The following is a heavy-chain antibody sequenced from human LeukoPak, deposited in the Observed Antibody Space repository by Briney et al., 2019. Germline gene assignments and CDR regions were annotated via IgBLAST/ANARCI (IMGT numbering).Heavy chain of an antibody. V-gene: IGHV3-48*03. J-gene: IGHJ4*02. Sequence: PGGSLRLSCAASGFTFSSYEMNWVRQAPGKGLEWVSYISSSGSTIYYADSVKGRITISRDNAKNSLYLQMNSLRAEDTAVYYCARAPSSNSVLHFDYWGQGTLVTVSS. D-gene: IGHD4-11*01. CDR1: GFTFSSYE. CDR2: ISSSGSTI. CDR3: ARAPSSNSVLHFDY.